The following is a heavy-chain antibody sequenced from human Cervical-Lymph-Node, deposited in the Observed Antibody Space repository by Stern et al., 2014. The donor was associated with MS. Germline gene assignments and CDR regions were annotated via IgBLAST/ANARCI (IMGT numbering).Heavy chain of an antibody. V-gene: IGHV3-30*04. J-gene: IGHJ4*02. CDR2: ISYDGRDK. Sequence: VQLVESGGGVVQPGSSLRLSCAASGFVFRRYALHWVRQAPGKGLESVALISYDGRDKYYTDSVKGRFTVSRDNSNNTVDLEMNSLRLEDTAVYYCAKGGSGSYLDWGQGSLVTVSS. CDR1: GFVFRRYA. D-gene: IGHD1-26*01. CDR3: AKGGSGSYLD.